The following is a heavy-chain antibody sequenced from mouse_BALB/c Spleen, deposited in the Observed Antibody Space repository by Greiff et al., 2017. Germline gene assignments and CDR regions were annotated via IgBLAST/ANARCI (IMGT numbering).Heavy chain of an antibody. CDR1: GFTFSDFY. Sequence: EVQVVESGGGLVQPGGSLRLSCATSGFTFSDFYMEWVRQPPGKRLEWIAASRNKANDYTTEYSASVKGRFIVSRDTSQSILYLQMNALRAEDTAIYYCAREFITTATFYAMDYWGQGTSVTVSS. D-gene: IGHD1-2*01. CDR2: SRNKANDYTT. V-gene: IGHV7-1*02. J-gene: IGHJ4*01. CDR3: AREFITTATFYAMDY.